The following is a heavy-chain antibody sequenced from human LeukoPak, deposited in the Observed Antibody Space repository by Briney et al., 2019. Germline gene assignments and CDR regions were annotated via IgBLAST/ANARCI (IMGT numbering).Heavy chain of an antibody. V-gene: IGHV4-39*07. CDR3: ARASPGPRSSWYSSSWFYAPFFDY. CDR1: GGSISSSSYY. J-gene: IGHJ4*02. D-gene: IGHD6-13*01. Sequence: PSETLSLTCTVSGGSISSSSYYWDWIRQPPGKGLEWIGSIYYSGSTYYNPSLKSRVTISVDTSKNQFSLKLSSVTAADTAVYYCARASPGPRSSWYSSSWFYAPFFDYWGQGTLVTVSS. CDR2: IYYSGST.